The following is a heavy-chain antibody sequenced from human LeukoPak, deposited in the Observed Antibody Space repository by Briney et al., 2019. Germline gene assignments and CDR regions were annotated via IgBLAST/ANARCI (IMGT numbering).Heavy chain of an antibody. J-gene: IGHJ5*02. V-gene: IGHV4-59*01. CDR1: GDSISSYY. D-gene: IGHD6-19*01. Sequence: SETLSLTCSVSGDSISSYYWTWIRQPPGRGLEWTGYIYYTGTTNYNPSLKSRVTISADTSKNQFSLKLSSVTAADTAVYYCARVEQWLVPWFDPWGQGTLVTVSS. CDR2: IYYTGTT. CDR3: ARVEQWLVPWFDP.